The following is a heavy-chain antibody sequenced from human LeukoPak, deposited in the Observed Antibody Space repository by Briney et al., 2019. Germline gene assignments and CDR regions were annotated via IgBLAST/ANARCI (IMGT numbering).Heavy chain of an antibody. CDR1: GGSISSGSYY. J-gene: IGHJ4*02. CDR2: IYASGST. D-gene: IGHD6-19*01. CDR3: ARAGGSVGWYGTIDS. V-gene: IGHV4-61*09. Sequence: SETLSLTCTVSGGSISSGSYYWSWIRQPAGKGLEWIGHIYASGSTSYNPSLQSRVTISVDTSNHEFSLKLTSVTAADTAVYYCARAGGSVGWYGTIDSWGQGTLVTVSS.